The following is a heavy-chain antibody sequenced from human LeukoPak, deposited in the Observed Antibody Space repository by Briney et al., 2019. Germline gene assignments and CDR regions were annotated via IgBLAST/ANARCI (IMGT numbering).Heavy chain of an antibody. Sequence: GASVKVSCKASGGTFSSYAISWVRQAPGQGLEWMGWISAYNGNTNYAQKLQGRVTMTTDTSTSTAYMELRSLRSDDTAVYYCARAQAYSGSHPDTFWGQGTLVTVSS. CDR1: GGTFSSYA. D-gene: IGHD1-26*01. CDR3: ARAQAYSGSHPDTF. V-gene: IGHV1-18*01. CDR2: ISAYNGNT. J-gene: IGHJ4*02.